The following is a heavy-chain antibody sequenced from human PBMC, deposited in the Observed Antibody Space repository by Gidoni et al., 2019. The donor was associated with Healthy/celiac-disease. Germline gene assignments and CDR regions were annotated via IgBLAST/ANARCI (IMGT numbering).Heavy chain of an antibody. J-gene: IGHJ6*02. CDR1: GFTFSSYA. CDR3: AKDRAYDFWSGYLPYYYGMDV. CDR2: ISGSGGST. D-gene: IGHD3-3*01. V-gene: IGHV3-23*01. Sequence: EVQLLESGGGLVQPGGSLRLSCAASGFTFSSYAMSWVRQAPGKGLEWVSAISGSGGSTYYADSVKGRFTISRDNSKNTLYLQMNSLRAEDTAVYYCAKDRAYDFWSGYLPYYYGMDVWGQGTTVTVSS.